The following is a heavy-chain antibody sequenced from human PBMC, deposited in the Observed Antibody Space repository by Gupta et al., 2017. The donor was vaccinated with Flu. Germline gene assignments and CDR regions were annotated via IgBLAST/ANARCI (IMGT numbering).Heavy chain of an antibody. CDR1: GFTFSTYA. J-gene: IGHJ4*02. CDR2: TNSNGGST. V-gene: IGHV3-23*01. CDR3: AKDLYTIPGALDS. D-gene: IGHD4/OR15-4a*01. Sequence: EVQLLESGGGLVQPGGSLRLSCAASGFTFSTYAMSWVRQAPGKGLEWIAGTNSNGGSTNYADSVKGRFTISRDNSDNTLYLEMGSLRAEDTALYYCAKDLYTIPGALDSWGQGTLVTVSS.